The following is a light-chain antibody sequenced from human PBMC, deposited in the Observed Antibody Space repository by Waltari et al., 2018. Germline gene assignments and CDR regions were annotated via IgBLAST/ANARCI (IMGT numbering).Light chain of an antibody. CDR1: QSVNTN. CDR2: DAS. V-gene: IGKV3-11*01. J-gene: IGKJ5*01. Sequence: EIVLTRSPATLSLSPGERGTLSCRASQSVNTNLALYQQKPGQAPRLLIYDASNRATGIPARFSGSGSGTDFTLTISSLEREDFAVYYCQQRTTWPSITFGQGTRLEIK. CDR3: QQRTTWPSIT.